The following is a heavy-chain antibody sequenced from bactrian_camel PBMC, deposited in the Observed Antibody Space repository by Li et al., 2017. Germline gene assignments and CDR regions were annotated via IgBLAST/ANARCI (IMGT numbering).Heavy chain of an antibody. J-gene: IGHJ4*01. CDR1: ELTFGGPD. D-gene: IGHD2*01. Sequence: HVQLVESGGGSVQAGGSLRLSCTASELTFGGPDKGWYRQGPDNKCQLVSKIEVDGTQYYGDFVEGRFTISKDNSKNTLYLQMNSLKPEDTAMYYCAADLFRARRVVGVGITPGARGPRSPSPQ. CDR2: IEVDGTQ. CDR3: AADLFRARRVVGVGITP. V-gene: IGHV3S55*01.